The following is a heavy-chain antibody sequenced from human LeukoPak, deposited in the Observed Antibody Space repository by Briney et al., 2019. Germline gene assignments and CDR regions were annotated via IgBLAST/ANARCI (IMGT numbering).Heavy chain of an antibody. CDR1: GYTFTDYY. Sequence: GASVKVSCKASGYTFTDYYVHWVRQAPGQGLEWMGWINSNSGSTSYAQNFQGRVTMTRDTSISTLYVELSSLRSDDTAVYYCARVRVYSSGWNFDYWGPGNLVTVSS. V-gene: IGHV1-2*02. CDR2: INSNSGST. CDR3: ARVRVYSSGWNFDY. D-gene: IGHD6-19*01. J-gene: IGHJ4*02.